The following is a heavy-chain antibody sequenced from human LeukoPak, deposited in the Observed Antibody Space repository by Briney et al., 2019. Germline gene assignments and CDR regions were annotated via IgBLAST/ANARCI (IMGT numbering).Heavy chain of an antibody. CDR2: ISGSGGST. CDR1: GFTFSSYA. D-gene: IGHD2-2*01. CDR3: AKDFRISRTIVVVPSNWFDP. J-gene: IGHJ5*02. Sequence: GGSLRLSCAASGFTFSSYAMSWVRQAPGKGLEWVSAISGSGGSTYHADSVKGRFTISRDNSKNTLYLQMNSLRAEDTAVYYCAKDFRISRTIVVVPSNWFDPWGQGTLVTVSS. V-gene: IGHV3-23*01.